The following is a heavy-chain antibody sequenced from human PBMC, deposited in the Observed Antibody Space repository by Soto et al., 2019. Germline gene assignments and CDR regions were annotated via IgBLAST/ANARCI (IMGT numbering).Heavy chain of an antibody. CDR3: ARTSPFPFFDY. CDR2: IYYSGST. V-gene: IGHV4-59*01. J-gene: IGHJ4*02. Sequence: PSETLSLTCTVSGGSISSYYWSWIRQPPGKGLEWIGYIYYSGSTNYNPSLKSRVTISVDAPKNQFSLKLSSVTAADTAVYYCARTSPFPFFDYWGQGTLVTVSS. CDR1: GGSISSYY.